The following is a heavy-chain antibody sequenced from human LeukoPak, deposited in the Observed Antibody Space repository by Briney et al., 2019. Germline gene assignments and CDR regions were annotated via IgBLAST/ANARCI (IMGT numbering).Heavy chain of an antibody. V-gene: IGHV1-24*01. D-gene: IGHD3-22*01. CDR1: GYTLTGLS. CDR2: FDPEDGET. J-gene: IGHJ5*02. Sequence: EASVTVSCTVSGYTLTGLSMHWVRQAPGKGLEWMGGFDPEDGETIYAQKFQGRVTMTEDTSTDTAYMELSSLRSEDTAVYYCATDLGDSSGYYNWFDPWGQGTLVTVSS. CDR3: ATDLGDSSGYYNWFDP.